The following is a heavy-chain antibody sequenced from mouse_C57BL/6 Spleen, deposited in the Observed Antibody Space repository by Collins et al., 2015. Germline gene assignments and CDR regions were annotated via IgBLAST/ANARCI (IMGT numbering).Heavy chain of an antibody. CDR1: GYTFTSYW. J-gene: IGHJ2*01. V-gene: IGHV1-50*01. CDR3: AYAGIFDY. CDR2: IDPSDSYT. D-gene: IGHD1-1*01. Sequence: QVQLQQPGAELVKPGASVKLSCKASGYTFTSYWMQWVKQRPGQGLEWIGEIDPSDSYTNYNQKFKGKATLTVDTSSSTAYMQLSSLTSEDSAVYYCAYAGIFDYWGQGTTLTVSS.